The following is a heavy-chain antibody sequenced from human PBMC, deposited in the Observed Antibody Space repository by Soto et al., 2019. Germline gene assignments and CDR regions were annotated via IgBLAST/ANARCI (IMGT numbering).Heavy chain of an antibody. CDR1: GYTFTSYG. CDR2: ISAYNGNT. Sequence: QVQLVQSGAEVKKPGASVKVSCKASGYTFTSYGISWVRQAPGQGLEWMGWISAYNGNTKYAQKPQXXXTXXTDTSTSTAYMELRSLRSADTAVYYCAREPNYFDYWGQGTLVTVSS. J-gene: IGHJ4*02. CDR3: AREPNYFDY. V-gene: IGHV1-18*01.